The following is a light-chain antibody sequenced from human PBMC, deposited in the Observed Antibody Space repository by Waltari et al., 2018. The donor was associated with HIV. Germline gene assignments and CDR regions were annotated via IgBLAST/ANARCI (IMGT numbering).Light chain of an antibody. CDR1: SSDIGLYNF. CDR2: DFS. Sequence: QSALTQPPSASGSPGQSVTISCAGTSSDIGLYNFVSWYQHHPGKAPKLMISDFSRRPSGVPDLFSVSNSGNTASLTVSGLQADDEATYYCFSYAGNNFLLFGGGTKLTVL. CDR3: FSYAGNNFLL. V-gene: IGLV2-8*01. J-gene: IGLJ2*01.